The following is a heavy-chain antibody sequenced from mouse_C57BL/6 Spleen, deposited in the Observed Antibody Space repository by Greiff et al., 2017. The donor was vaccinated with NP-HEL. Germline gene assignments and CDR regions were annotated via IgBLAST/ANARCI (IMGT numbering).Heavy chain of an antibody. CDR2: INAGGGYT. Sequence: EVHLVESGAGLVKPGASLKLSCAASGFTFSSYAMSWVRQTPEQGLEWVATINAGGGYTYYPDKFKGRSTLSTDKAKSTLYLQMSRLTSEDAAMYYCARDRGGAMDYWGQGTSVTVSS. J-gene: IGHJ4*01. V-gene: IGHV5-4*01. CDR3: ARDRGGAMDY. CDR1: GFTFSSYA.